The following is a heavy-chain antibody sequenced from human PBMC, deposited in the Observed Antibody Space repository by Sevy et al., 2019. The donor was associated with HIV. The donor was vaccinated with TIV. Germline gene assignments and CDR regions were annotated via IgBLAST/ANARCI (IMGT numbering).Heavy chain of an antibody. CDR3: ATDRIWELGDAFDI. V-gene: IGHV3-23*01. Sequence: GGSLRLSCAASGFTFTSYAMSWVRQTPGKGLEWVSGLSGGGSPFYADSVKGRFTISRDNSKNTLYLQMNSLRAEDTALYYCATDRIWELGDAFDIWGQGTMVTVSS. D-gene: IGHD1-26*01. CDR1: GFTFTSYA. CDR2: LSGGGSP. J-gene: IGHJ3*02.